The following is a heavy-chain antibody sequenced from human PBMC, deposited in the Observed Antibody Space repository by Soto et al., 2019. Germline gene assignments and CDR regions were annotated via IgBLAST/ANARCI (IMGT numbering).Heavy chain of an antibody. J-gene: IGHJ6*02. CDR2: TWYDGSSN. Sequence: GGSLRLSCAASGFTFSSYGMHWVRQAPGKGLEWVALTWYDGSSNYYADSVKGRFTISRDNSKNTLYLQMNSLRAEDTAVYYCARDRSAPYYYYGMDVWGQGTTVTVSS. CDR1: GFTFSSYG. D-gene: IGHD1-26*01. CDR3: ARDRSAPYYYYGMDV. V-gene: IGHV3-33*01.